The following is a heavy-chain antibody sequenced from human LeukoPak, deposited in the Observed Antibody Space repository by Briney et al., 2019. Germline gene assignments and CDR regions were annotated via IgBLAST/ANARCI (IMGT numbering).Heavy chain of an antibody. V-gene: IGHV3-7*01. CDR3: ARDTLGEGEDANYAVYFDY. CDR2: IKEDGSEK. CDR1: GFTFSSYW. D-gene: IGHD4/OR15-4a*01. J-gene: IGHJ4*02. Sequence: GGSLRLSCAASGFTFSSYWMSWVRQAPGKGLEWVANIKEDGSEKYYADSVKGRFTISRDNGKNSLDLQMNSLRADDTAVYYCARDTLGEGEDANYAVYFDYWGQGTVVTVSS.